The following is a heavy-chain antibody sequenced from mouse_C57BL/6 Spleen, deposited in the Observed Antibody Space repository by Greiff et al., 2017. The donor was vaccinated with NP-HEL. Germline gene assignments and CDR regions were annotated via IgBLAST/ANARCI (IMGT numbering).Heavy chain of an antibody. D-gene: IGHD2-4*01. CDR1: GYTFTSYW. J-gene: IGHJ3*01. CDR3: APIDYDYTWFAY. Sequence: QVQLQQPGAELVKPGASVKLSCKASGYTFTSYWMQWVKQRPGQGLEWIGEIDPSDSYTNYNQKLKGKATLTVDTSSSTAYIQLSSLTPEDSAVYYCAPIDYDYTWFAYWGQGTLVTVSA. CDR2: IDPSDSYT. V-gene: IGHV1-50*01.